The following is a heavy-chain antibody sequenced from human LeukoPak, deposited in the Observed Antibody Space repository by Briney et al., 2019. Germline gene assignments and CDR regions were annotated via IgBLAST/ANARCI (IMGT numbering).Heavy chain of an antibody. J-gene: IGHJ4*02. V-gene: IGHV3-15*01. Sequence: KPGGSLRLSCAASGFTFSSYSMSWVRQAPGKGLEWVGRIKSKTDGGTTDYAASVKGRFTISRDDSKNTLYLQMNSLKTEDTAVYYCTTLSVAGGFHASWYWGQGTLVTVSS. CDR1: GFTFSSYS. D-gene: IGHD6-19*01. CDR2: IKSKTDGGTT. CDR3: TTLSVAGGFHASWY.